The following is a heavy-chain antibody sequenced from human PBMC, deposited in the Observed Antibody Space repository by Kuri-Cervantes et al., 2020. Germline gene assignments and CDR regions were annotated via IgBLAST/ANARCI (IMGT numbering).Heavy chain of an antibody. CDR1: RDTSISHT. CDR3: VAGRISTMVRGVPVGVLDI. CDR2: FIPIFATV. Sequence: SLKISCKSSRDTSISHTVSWGRQAPGQGLEWMGGFIPIFATVKYAQNFQGRVTITTDESTSTTYMELSSLRSEDTAVYYCVAGRISTMVRGVPVGVLDIWGKGTTVTVSS. V-gene: IGHV1-69*05. J-gene: IGHJ6*04. D-gene: IGHD3-10*01.